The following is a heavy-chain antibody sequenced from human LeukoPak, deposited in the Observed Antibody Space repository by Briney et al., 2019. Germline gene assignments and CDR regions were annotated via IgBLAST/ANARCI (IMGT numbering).Heavy chain of an antibody. V-gene: IGHV1-2*02. CDR1: GYTFTGYY. D-gene: IGHD2-2*01. J-gene: IGHJ3*02. CDR2: INPNSGGT. Sequence: ASVKVSCKASGYTFTGYYMHWVRQAPGQGLEWMGWINPNSGGTNYAQKFQGRVTMTRNTSNSTAYMELSRLRSDDTAVYYCARERSAANDAFDIWGQGTMVTVSS. CDR3: ARERSAANDAFDI.